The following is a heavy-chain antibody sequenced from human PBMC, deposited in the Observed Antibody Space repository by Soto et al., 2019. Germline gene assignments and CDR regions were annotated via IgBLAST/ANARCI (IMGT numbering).Heavy chain of an antibody. V-gene: IGHV3-21*01. CDR2: ISSSSSYI. CDR3: ARDGTAMDYYYYYYGMDV. CDR1: GFTFSSYS. D-gene: IGHD5-18*01. Sequence: PGGSLRLSCAASGFTFSSYSMNWVRQAPGKGLEWVSSISSSSSYIYYADSVKGRFTISRDNAKNSLYLQMNSLRAEDTAVYYCARDGTAMDYYYYYYGMDVWGQGTTVTVYS. J-gene: IGHJ6*02.